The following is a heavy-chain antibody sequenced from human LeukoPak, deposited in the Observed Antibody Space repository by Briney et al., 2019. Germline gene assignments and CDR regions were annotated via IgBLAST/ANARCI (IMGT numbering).Heavy chain of an antibody. CDR1: GFTFDDYA. CDR2: ISWNGGST. J-gene: IGHJ5*02. V-gene: IGHV3-43D*03. CDR3: AKDGVVAALGDNWFDP. D-gene: IGHD2-15*01. Sequence: GGSLGLSCAASGFTFDDYAMHWVRQAPGKGLEWVSLISWNGGSTYYADSVKGRFTISRDNSKNSLYLQMNSLRTEDTALYYCAKDGVVAALGDNWFDPWGQGTLVTVSS.